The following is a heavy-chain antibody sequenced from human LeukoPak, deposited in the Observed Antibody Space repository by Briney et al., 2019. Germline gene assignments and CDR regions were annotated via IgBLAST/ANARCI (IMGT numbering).Heavy chain of an antibody. CDR2: IYYSGST. J-gene: IGHJ4*02. Sequence: TLSLTCTVSVGSISSGGYYWSWIRQSPGKGLEWIGYIYYSGSTYYNPSLKSRVTISVDTSKNQFSLKLSSVTAADTAVYYCARGTVTTQNYYFDYWGQGTLVTVSS. V-gene: IGHV4-31*03. CDR3: ARGTVTTQNYYFDY. D-gene: IGHD4-11*01. CDR1: VGSISSGGYY.